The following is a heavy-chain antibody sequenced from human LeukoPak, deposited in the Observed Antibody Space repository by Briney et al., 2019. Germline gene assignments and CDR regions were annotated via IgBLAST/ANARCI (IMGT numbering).Heavy chain of an antibody. CDR3: ARPMVRGVITLDY. CDR1: GFTFSSYN. Sequence: GGSLRLSCAASGFTFSSYNMNWVRQAPGKGLEWVSYISSSSSTIYYADSVKGRFTISRDNAKNSLYLQMNSLRAEDTAVYYCARPMVRGVITLDYWGQETLVTVSS. CDR2: ISSSSSTI. D-gene: IGHD3-10*01. V-gene: IGHV3-48*01. J-gene: IGHJ4*02.